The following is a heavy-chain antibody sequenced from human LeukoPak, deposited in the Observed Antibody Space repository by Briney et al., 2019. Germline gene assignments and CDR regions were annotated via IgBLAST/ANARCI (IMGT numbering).Heavy chain of an antibody. Sequence: PSETLSLTYTVSGGSISSSSYYWGWIRQPPGKGLEWIGSIYYSGSTYYNPSLRSRVTISVDTSKNQFSLKLSSVTAADTAVYYCASIRFLDTAMFMWGQETLVTVSS. D-gene: IGHD5-18*01. CDR3: ASIRFLDTAMFM. V-gene: IGHV4-39*01. J-gene: IGHJ4*02. CDR1: GGSISSSSYY. CDR2: IYYSGST.